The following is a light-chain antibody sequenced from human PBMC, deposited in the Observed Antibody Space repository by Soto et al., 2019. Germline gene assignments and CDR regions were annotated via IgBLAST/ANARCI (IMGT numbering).Light chain of an antibody. CDR1: QNIGRY. CDR2: DTF. CDR3: QQRSDWPWT. V-gene: IGKV3-11*01. J-gene: IGKJ1*01. Sequence: EIGLTQSPVTLSFSPGERVTLDCRASQNIGRYLAWYQQRPGQAPRLLFYDTFNRATGIPPRFSGSGSGTDFTLTSGSRVTEDFAVYYCQQRSDWPWTFGQGTKVEVK.